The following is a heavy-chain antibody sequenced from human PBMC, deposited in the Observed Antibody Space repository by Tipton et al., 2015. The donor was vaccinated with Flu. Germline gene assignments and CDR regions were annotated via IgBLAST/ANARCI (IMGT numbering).Heavy chain of an antibody. V-gene: IGHV4-39*07. CDR1: GGSISTINYY. CDR3: ARTSTAGGPLRR. CDR2: IYHNSGST. J-gene: IGHJ1*01. Sequence: TLSLTCTVSGGSISTINYYWGWIRQPPGKGLEWIGSIYHNSGSTYYNPSLKSRVTISVDTSKNQFSLKLSSVTAADTAVYYCARTSTAGGPLRRWGQGTRVTGSS. D-gene: IGHD2/OR15-2a*01.